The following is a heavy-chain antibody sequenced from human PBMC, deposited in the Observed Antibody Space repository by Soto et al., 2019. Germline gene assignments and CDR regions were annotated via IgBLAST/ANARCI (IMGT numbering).Heavy chain of an antibody. Sequence: EVQLLESGGGLVQPGGSLRLSCAASGFTFSSYAMSWVRQAPGKGLEWVSAISGSGGSTYYADSVKGRFTISRDNSKNTLYLQMNSLRAEDTAVYYCAKDHRYCSGGSCYSSDAFDIWGQGTMVTVSS. CDR2: ISGSGGST. D-gene: IGHD2-15*01. CDR1: GFTFSSYA. V-gene: IGHV3-23*01. CDR3: AKDHRYCSGGSCYSSDAFDI. J-gene: IGHJ3*02.